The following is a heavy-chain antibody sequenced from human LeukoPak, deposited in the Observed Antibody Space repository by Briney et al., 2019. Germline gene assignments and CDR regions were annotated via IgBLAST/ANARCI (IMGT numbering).Heavy chain of an antibody. D-gene: IGHD2-15*01. V-gene: IGHV1-69*04. CDR2: IIPILGIA. CDR1: GGTFSSYT. CDR3: ARDPGRGVVAATMNNWFDP. Sequence: ASVKVSCKASGGTFSSYTISWVRQAPGQGLEWMGRIIPILGIANYAQKFQGRVTITADKSTSTAYMELSSLRSEDTAVYYCARDPGRGVVAATMNNWFDPWGQGTLVTASS. J-gene: IGHJ5*02.